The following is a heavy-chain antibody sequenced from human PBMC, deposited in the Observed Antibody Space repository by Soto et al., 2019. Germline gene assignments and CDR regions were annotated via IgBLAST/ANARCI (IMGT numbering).Heavy chain of an antibody. Sequence: PGESLKISCKDSGYSFTNYWIGWVRQMPGKGLDWMGIIYPGDSDTRYSPSFEGQVTISVDTSISTAYLQWSSLKASDTAMYYCASLDDWAFDIWGQGTMVTVS. J-gene: IGHJ3*02. CDR1: GYSFTNYW. V-gene: IGHV5-51*01. CDR2: IYPGDSDT. D-gene: IGHD3-9*01. CDR3: ASLDDWAFDI.